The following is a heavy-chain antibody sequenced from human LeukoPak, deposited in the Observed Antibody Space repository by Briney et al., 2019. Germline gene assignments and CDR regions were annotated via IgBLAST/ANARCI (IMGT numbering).Heavy chain of an antibody. V-gene: IGHV1-2*02. J-gene: IGHJ4*02. D-gene: IGHD3-22*01. Sequence: GASVKVSCKASGYTFTGYYMHWVRQAPGQGLEWMGWINPNSGGTNYAQKFQGRVTMTRDTSISTAYMELSRLRSDDTAVYYCAXXXXSGYYPTAGFDYWGQGTLVTVSS. CDR3: AXXXXSGYYPTAGFDY. CDR2: INPNSGGT. CDR1: GYTFTGYY.